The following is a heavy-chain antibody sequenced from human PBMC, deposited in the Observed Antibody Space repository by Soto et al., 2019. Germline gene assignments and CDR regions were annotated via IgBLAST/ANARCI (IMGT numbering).Heavy chain of an antibody. J-gene: IGHJ4*02. D-gene: IGHD6-19*01. V-gene: IGHV3-30-3*01. CDR3: ARSIAVAGLDY. CDR2: ISNDESKK. Sequence: TGGSLRLSCAASGFTFSTYAVHWVRQAPGKGLEWVAVISNDESKKYYANSVKGRFTISRDNSNNTGYLQMNSLRREDTAIYYCARSIAVAGLDYWGPGTLVTVSS. CDR1: GFTFSTYA.